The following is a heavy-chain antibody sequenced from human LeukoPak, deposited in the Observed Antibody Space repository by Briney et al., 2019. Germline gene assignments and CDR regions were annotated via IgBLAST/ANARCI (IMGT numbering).Heavy chain of an antibody. CDR1: GFTFSRYA. J-gene: IGHJ4*02. CDR2: LSGSSDSI. CDR3: TTAPGYSGSSDHKYYFDY. V-gene: IGHV3-23*01. Sequence: GGSLRLSCAGSGFTFSRYAISWVRQFPGKRLEWVSGLSGSSDSIHYADSVKGRFTIYRDNSKNTLYLQMNSLKTEDTAVYYCTTAPGYSGSSDHKYYFDYWGQGTLVTVSS. D-gene: IGHD1-26*01.